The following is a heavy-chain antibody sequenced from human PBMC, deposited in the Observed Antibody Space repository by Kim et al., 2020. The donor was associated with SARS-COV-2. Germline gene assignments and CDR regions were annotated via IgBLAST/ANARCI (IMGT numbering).Heavy chain of an antibody. CDR1: GFTFSSYA. V-gene: IGHV3-30-3*01. D-gene: IGHD2-2*02. CDR2: ISYDGSNK. J-gene: IGHJ6*02. CDR3: ARDIGCSSTSCYNAYYGMDV. Sequence: GGSLRLSCAASGFTFSSYAMHWVRQAPGKGLEWVAVISYDGSNKYYADSVKGRFTISRDNSKNTLYLQMNSLRAEDTAVYYCARDIGCSSTSCYNAYYGMDVWGQGTTVTVSS.